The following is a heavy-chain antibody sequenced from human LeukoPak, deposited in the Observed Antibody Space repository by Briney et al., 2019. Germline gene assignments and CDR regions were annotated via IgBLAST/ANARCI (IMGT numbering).Heavy chain of an antibody. CDR1: GFPFSSYV. D-gene: IGHD2/OR15-2a*01. V-gene: IGHV3-33*01. CDR3: ARDFTNIRGGGYFDN. J-gene: IGHJ4*02. Sequence: PGGSLRLSCAASGFPFSSYVMHWLRQAPGKGLEWVAVIWFDGGKIYYADSVKGRFTISRDNSKNTLYLQMNSLRAEDTAVYHCARDFTNIRGGGYFDNWGQGTLVTVPS. CDR2: IWFDGGKI.